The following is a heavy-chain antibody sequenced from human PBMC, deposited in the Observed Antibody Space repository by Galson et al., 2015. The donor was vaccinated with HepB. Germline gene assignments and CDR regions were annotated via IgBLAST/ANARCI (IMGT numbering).Heavy chain of an antibody. CDR2: SRNKPKGYST. CDR1: GFSFSDHY. CDR3: ARSEVTTVVTDFDS. V-gene: IGHV3-72*01. Sequence: SLRLSCAVSGFSFSDHYIDWVRQAPGKGLEWVGRSRNKPKGYSTAYAASAKGRFTVSRDDSKNSVFLQMNSLRSGDTAVYYCARSEVTTVVTDFDSWSQGTLVTVSS. D-gene: IGHD4-23*01. J-gene: IGHJ4*02.